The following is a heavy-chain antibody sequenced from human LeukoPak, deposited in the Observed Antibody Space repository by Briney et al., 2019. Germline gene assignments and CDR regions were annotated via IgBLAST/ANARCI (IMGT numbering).Heavy chain of an antibody. CDR2: INHSGST. CDR1: GGSFSGYY. Sequence: PSETLSLTCAVYGGSFSGYYWSWIRQPPGKGLEWIGEINHSGSTNYNPSLKSRVTISVDTSKNQFSLKLSSVTAADTAVYYCARGLLVGARAFDIWGQGTMVTVSS. J-gene: IGHJ3*02. V-gene: IGHV4-34*01. D-gene: IGHD1-26*01. CDR3: ARGLLVGARAFDI.